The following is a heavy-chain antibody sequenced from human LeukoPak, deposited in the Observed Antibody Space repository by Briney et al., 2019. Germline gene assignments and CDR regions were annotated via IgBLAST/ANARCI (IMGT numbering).Heavy chain of an antibody. V-gene: IGHV3-30-3*01. D-gene: IGHD1-1*01. Sequence: GGSLRLSCAASGFTFSSYAMHWVRQAPGKGLEWVAVISYDGSNKYYADSVKGRFTISRDNAKNSLYLQMNSLRAEDTAVYYCARDGETGTTHFDYWGQGTLVTVSS. J-gene: IGHJ4*02. CDR1: GFTFSSYA. CDR2: ISYDGSNK. CDR3: ARDGETGTTHFDY.